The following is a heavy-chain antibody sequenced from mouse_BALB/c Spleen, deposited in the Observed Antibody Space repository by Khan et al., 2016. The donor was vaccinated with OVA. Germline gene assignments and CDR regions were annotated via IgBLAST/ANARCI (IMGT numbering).Heavy chain of an antibody. CDR1: GYTFTNYG. V-gene: IGHV9-3-1*01. J-gene: IGHJ4*01. CDR2: INTFTGEP. Sequence: QIQLVQSGPEMKKPGETVKISCKASGYTFTNYGMNWVKQSPGKALKWMGWINTFTGEPTYADDFKGRFAFSLETSASTAYLQINNLKNEDTATYFCARPPYFSYSLDHWGQGTSVTVSS. D-gene: IGHD2-12*01. CDR3: ARPPYFSYSLDH.